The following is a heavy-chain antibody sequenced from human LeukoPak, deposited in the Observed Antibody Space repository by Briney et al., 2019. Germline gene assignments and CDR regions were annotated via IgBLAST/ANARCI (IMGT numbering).Heavy chain of an antibody. Sequence: GGSLRLSCSASGFTFSSYVMHWVRQAPGTGLEYVSAISTNGVSTYYADSVKGRFTISRDNSKNTLYLQMSSLRAEDTAVYYCVKDYGSIWPNWFDPWGQGTLVTVSS. V-gene: IGHV3-64D*06. CDR1: GFTFSSYV. CDR2: ISTNGVST. D-gene: IGHD6-13*01. CDR3: VKDYGSIWPNWFDP. J-gene: IGHJ5*02.